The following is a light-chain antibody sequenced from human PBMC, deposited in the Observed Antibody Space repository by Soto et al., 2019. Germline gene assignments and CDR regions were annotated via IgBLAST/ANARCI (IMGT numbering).Light chain of an antibody. CDR3: SSYTSSSTVV. V-gene: IGLV2-14*01. Sequence: QSALTQPASVSGSPGQSITISCTGTSSDVGGYNYVSWYQQPPGKAPKLMIYDVSNRPSGVSNRFSAYKSGNTASLTISGLQAEDEADNYCSSYTSSSTVVFGGGTKVTVL. CDR2: DVS. CDR1: SSDVGGYNY. J-gene: IGLJ2*01.